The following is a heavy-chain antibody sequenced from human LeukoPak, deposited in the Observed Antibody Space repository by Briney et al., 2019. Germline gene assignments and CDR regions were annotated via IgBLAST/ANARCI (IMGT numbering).Heavy chain of an antibody. CDR2: ISFDLNSK. V-gene: IGHV3-30-3*01. J-gene: IGHJ4*02. Sequence: GKSLRLSCVASGFTFSDYVIHWVRQAPGKGLEWAAVISFDLNSKYYSDSVKGRFTISRDNSKNTVYLQMNSLRPDDTAVYFCVREDYYGWGSSPTFYFDYWGQGTLVTVSS. CDR1: GFTFSDYV. D-gene: IGHD3-10*01. CDR3: VREDYYGWGSSPTFYFDY.